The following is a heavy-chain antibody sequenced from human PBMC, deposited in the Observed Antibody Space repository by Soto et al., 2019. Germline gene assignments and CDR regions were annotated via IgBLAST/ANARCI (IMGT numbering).Heavy chain of an antibody. Sequence: PGGSLRLSCAASGFPFSSYAMSWVRQAPGKGLEWVSAISGSGGSTYYADSVKGRFTISRDNSKNTLYLQMNSLRAEDTAVYYCAKDYDFWSGYYISNWGQGTLVTVSS. CDR3: AKDYDFWSGYYISN. CDR2: ISGSGGST. J-gene: IGHJ4*02. D-gene: IGHD3-3*01. V-gene: IGHV3-23*01. CDR1: GFPFSSYA.